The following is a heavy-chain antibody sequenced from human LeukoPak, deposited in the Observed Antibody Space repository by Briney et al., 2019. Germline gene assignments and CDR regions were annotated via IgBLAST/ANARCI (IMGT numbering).Heavy chain of an antibody. CDR1: GYTFTSYG. V-gene: IGHV1-18*01. Sequence: ASVKVSCKASGYTFTSYGISWVRQAPGQGLEWMGWIIAYDGNTNYAQKLQGRVTMTTDTSTSTAYMELRSLRSDDTAVYYCARDSVGYSSGWYWVYWGQGTLVTVSS. CDR3: ARDSVGYSSGWYWVY. D-gene: IGHD6-19*01. CDR2: IIAYDGNT. J-gene: IGHJ4*02.